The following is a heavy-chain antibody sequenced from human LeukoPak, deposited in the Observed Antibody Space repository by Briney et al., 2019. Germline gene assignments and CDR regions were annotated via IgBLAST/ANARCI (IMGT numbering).Heavy chain of an antibody. J-gene: IGHJ4*02. CDR2: IKPDGNEK. CDR1: GLTFTDFW. V-gene: IGHV3-7*01. CDR3: SSRDSSRSPRAY. Sequence: GGSLRLSCAGSGLTFTDFWMNWVRLAPGRGLEWLANIKPDGNEKYYVDSVKGRFAISRDNAKNEVYLEMNSLRAEDTGVYYCSSRDSSRSPRAYWGQGTLVRVSS. D-gene: IGHD2-2*01.